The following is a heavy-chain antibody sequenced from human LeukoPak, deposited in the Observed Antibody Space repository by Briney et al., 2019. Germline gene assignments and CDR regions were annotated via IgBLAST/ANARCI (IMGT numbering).Heavy chain of an antibody. CDR1: GGTFSSYA. V-gene: IGHV1-69*13. CDR3: AVGYYGGNSDSHNRWFY. Sequence: ASVKVSFKASGGTFSSYAISWVRQAPGQGLEWMGGIIPIFGTANYAQKFQGRVTITADESTSTAYMELSSLRSEDTAVYYCAVGYYGGNSDSHNRWFYWGQGTLVTVSS. D-gene: IGHD4-23*01. CDR2: IIPIFGTA. J-gene: IGHJ4*02.